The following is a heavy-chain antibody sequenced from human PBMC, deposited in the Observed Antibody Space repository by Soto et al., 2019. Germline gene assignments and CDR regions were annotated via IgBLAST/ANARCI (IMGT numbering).Heavy chain of an antibody. CDR2: ISAYNGNT. CDR3: ARDRGTYCGGDCYSRWFDP. Sequence: ASVKVSCKASGYTFTSYGISWVRQAPGQGLEWMGWISAYNGNTNYAQKLQGRVTMTTDTSTSTAYMELRSLRSDDTAVYYCARDRGTYCGGDCYSRWFDPWGQGTLVTVSS. V-gene: IGHV1-18*01. J-gene: IGHJ5*02. CDR1: GYTFTSYG. D-gene: IGHD2-21*02.